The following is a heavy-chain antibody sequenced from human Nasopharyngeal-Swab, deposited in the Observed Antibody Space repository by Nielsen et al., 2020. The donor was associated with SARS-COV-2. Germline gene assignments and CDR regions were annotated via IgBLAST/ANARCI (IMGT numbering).Heavy chain of an antibody. Sequence: SETLSLTCTVSGGSISPYYWGWIRQSPGKGLEWIGHAYSGESTYYNPSLKSRATISVDSSKKQFSLKLTSVTAADTAVYYCARLRDPWSTASFDSWGQGTLVTVSS. CDR1: GGSISPYY. CDR3: ARLRDPWSTASFDS. D-gene: IGHD1-14*01. CDR2: AYSGEST. J-gene: IGHJ4*02. V-gene: IGHV4-39*07.